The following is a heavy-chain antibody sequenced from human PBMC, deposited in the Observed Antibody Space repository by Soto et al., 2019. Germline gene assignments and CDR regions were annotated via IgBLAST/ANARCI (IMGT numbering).Heavy chain of an antibody. J-gene: IGHJ4*02. CDR2: IIPMVDMP. V-gene: IGHV1-69*02. D-gene: IGHD2-8*01. Sequence: QVQLVQSGAEVKKPGSSVKVSCKASGGTFSSYTFSWVRQAPGQGLEWVGRIIPMVDMPNYAQKFLGRVTITADRSTTTAYMELSSLRPEDTAMYSCARAEYADFSMAHFDYWGQGTPVTVAS. CDR1: GGTFSSYT. CDR3: ARAEYADFSMAHFDY.